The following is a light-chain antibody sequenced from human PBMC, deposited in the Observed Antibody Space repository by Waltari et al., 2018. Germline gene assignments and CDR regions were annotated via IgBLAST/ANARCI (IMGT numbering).Light chain of an antibody. V-gene: IGLV2-8*01. CDR3: SLSGGINNFVV. CDR1: SSDRNFNS. Sequence: GASSDRNFNSVSWYQQHPGKAPKIIIYGVTKRPSGVPDRFSGSKSGNTASLTVSGLQVEDEAHYYCSLSGGINNFVVFGGGTKLTVL. J-gene: IGLJ2*01. CDR2: GVT.